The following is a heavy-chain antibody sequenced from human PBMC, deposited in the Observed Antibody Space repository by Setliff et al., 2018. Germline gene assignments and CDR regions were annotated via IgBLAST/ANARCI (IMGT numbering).Heavy chain of an antibody. Sequence: PGGSLRLSCAASGSTFSNAWMSWVRQAPGKGLEWVGQIKRKTDGETTDYAAPVKGRFIISRDDSKRTLYLQMNSLKNEDTALYYCMSTPSGTYSTYYYYYNMDVWGKGTQVTVSS. D-gene: IGHD3-10*01. J-gene: IGHJ6*03. CDR2: IKRKTDGETT. CDR3: MSTPSGTYSTYYYYYNMDV. CDR1: GSTFSNAW. V-gene: IGHV3-15*01.